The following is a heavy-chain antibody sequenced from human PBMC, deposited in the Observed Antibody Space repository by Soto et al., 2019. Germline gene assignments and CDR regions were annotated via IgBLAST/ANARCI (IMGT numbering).Heavy chain of an antibody. CDR1: GFTFSSYA. J-gene: IGHJ5*02. CDR2: ISYDGSNK. Sequence: QVQLVESGGGVVQPGRSLRLSCAASGFTFSSYAMHWVRQAPGKGLEWVAVISYDGSNKYYADSVKGRFTTSRDNSKNTLYLQMNSLRAEDTAVYYCARDRIQGWFDPWGQGTLVTVSS. CDR3: ARDRIQGWFDP. V-gene: IGHV3-30-3*01.